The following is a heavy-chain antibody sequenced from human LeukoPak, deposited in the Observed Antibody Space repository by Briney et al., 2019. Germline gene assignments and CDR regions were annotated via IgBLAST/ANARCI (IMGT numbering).Heavy chain of an antibody. V-gene: IGHV3-7*01. CDR1: GFTFSGYG. CDR3: ARVDCSGYNCFSGFDY. D-gene: IGHD3-22*01. J-gene: IGHJ4*02. CDR2: IRPDGSEG. Sequence: GGSLRLSCEVSGFTFSGYGLGGVRRAPGRGLEGVANIRPDGSEGFYVEYLKGRFTISRDNAKNSLYLQMNSLGAEDTAVYYCARVDCSGYNCFSGFDYWGQGTLVTVSS.